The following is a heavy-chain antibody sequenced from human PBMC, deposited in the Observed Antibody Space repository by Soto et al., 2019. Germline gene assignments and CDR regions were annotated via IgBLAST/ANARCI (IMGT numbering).Heavy chain of an antibody. Sequence: ASETLSLTCTVYGGSFSGSYWSWIRQPPGKGLEWIGEISHSGSTNYNPSLKSRVTISVDTSRNQFSLKLSSLTAADTAVYYCARDVSPGAADTVGRSFDIWGQGAMVTVSS. CDR2: ISHSGST. J-gene: IGHJ3*02. CDR1: GGSFSGSY. CDR3: ARDVSPGAADTVGRSFDI. V-gene: IGHV4-34*01. D-gene: IGHD6-13*01.